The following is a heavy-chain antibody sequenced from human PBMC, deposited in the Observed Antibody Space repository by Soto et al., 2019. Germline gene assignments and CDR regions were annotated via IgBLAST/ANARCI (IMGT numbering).Heavy chain of an antibody. Sequence: SETLSLTCAVSGYSISSGYYWGWTRQPPGKGLEWIGSIYHSGSTYYNPSLKSRVTISVGTSKNQFSLKLSSVTAADTAVYYCARDLDPLTTVYYWGQGTLVTVS. D-gene: IGHD4-17*01. J-gene: IGHJ4*02. CDR2: IYHSGST. CDR3: ARDLDPLTTVYY. CDR1: GYSISSGYY. V-gene: IGHV4-38-2*02.